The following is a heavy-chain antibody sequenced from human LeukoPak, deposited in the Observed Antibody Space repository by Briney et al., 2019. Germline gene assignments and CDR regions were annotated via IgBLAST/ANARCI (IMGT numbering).Heavy chain of an antibody. V-gene: IGHV4-59*08. CDR2: IYYSGST. D-gene: IGHD2-2*01. J-gene: IGHJ4*02. Sequence: PSETLSLTCTVSGGSISSYYWSWIRQPPGKGLEWIGYIYYSGSTNYNPSLKSRVTISVDTSKNQFSLKLSSVTAADTAAYYCARHDCSSTSCSHFDYWGQGTLVTVSS. CDR3: ARHDCSSTSCSHFDY. CDR1: GGSISSYY.